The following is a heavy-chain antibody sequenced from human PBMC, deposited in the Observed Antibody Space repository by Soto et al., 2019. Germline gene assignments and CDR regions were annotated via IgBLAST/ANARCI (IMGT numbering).Heavy chain of an antibody. Sequence: GESLKISCAASGFTFSSYAMSWVRQAPGKGLEWVSAISGSGGSTYYADSVKGRFTISRDNSKNTLYLQMNSLRAEDTAVYYCAKDPVHYYGSGSPGYWGQGTLVTV. J-gene: IGHJ4*02. V-gene: IGHV3-23*01. CDR2: ISGSGGST. CDR1: GFTFSSYA. D-gene: IGHD3-10*01. CDR3: AKDPVHYYGSGSPGY.